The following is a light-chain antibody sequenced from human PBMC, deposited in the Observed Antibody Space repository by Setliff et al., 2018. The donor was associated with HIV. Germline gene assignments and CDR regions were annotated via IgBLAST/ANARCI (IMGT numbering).Light chain of an antibody. CDR3: SSYTTRGTWV. CDR1: SSDVGDYAF. V-gene: IGLV2-14*03. Sequence: ALAQPASVSGSPGQSITISCAGTSSDVGDYAFVSWYQQHPGKAPKLIIYEVRRRPSGISNRFSGSKSGNTASLTISGLQTDDEADYHCSSYTTRGTWVFGGGTKVTVL. CDR2: EVR. J-gene: IGLJ3*02.